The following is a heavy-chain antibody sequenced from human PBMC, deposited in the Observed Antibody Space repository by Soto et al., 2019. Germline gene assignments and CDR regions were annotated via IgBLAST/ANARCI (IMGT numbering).Heavy chain of an antibody. D-gene: IGHD6-13*01. CDR3: VRRHVSATGIDWFDP. Sequence: ASVKVSCKASGYTFTSYGIHWVRQAPGQRLEWMGWINAANGDTKYSPKFQGRVTITRDTSTSTAYMELSSLRSEDTAVYYCVRRHVSATGIDWFDPWGQGTLVTVSS. CDR1: GYTFTSYG. V-gene: IGHV1-3*01. J-gene: IGHJ5*02. CDR2: INAANGDT.